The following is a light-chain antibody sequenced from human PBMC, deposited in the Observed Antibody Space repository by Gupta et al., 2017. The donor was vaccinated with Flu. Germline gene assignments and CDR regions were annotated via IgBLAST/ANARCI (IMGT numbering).Light chain of an antibody. CDR1: QSISNW. V-gene: IGKV1-5*03. Sequence: SPSTLSAAVGDRVTITCRASQSISNWLDWYQQKPGKAPKLLIYKASKVERGVPLRFSGSGYETEFALTINRPQPDDFATYYCQQYKAYSTFGQGTKVEIK. CDR3: QQYKAYST. CDR2: KAS. J-gene: IGKJ1*01.